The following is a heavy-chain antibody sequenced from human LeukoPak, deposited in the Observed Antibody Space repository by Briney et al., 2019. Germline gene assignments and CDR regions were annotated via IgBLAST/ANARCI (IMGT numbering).Heavy chain of an antibody. CDR3: ARFRCHYYDSSGELDY. D-gene: IGHD3-22*01. Sequence: GGSLRLSCAASGFTFSSYWMSWVRQAPGKGLEWVSNIKQDGSEKYYADSVKGRFTISRDNAKNSLYLQMNSLRAEDTAVYYCARFRCHYYDSSGELDYRGQGTLVTVSS. J-gene: IGHJ4*02. V-gene: IGHV3-7*01. CDR2: IKQDGSEK. CDR1: GFTFSSYW.